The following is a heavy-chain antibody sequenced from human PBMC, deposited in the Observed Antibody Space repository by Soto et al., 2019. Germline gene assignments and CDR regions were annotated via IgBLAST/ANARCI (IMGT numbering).Heavy chain of an antibody. CDR3: ARSPPTVTFDF. D-gene: IGHD4-17*01. Sequence: VASVKVSCKASGYTFTNYYMHWVRQAPGQGLEWMGLINPSGSYTTYAQKFQGRVTVTRDTSTSTVYMELSSLRSEDTAVYYCARSPPTVTFDFWGQGALVTVSS. J-gene: IGHJ5*01. V-gene: IGHV1-46*01. CDR1: GYTFTNYY. CDR2: INPSGSYT.